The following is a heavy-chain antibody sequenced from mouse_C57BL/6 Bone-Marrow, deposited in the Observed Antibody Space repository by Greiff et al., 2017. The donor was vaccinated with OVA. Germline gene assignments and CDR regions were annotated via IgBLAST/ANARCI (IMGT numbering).Heavy chain of an antibody. J-gene: IGHJ1*03. CDR2: ISSGSSTI. V-gene: IGHV5-17*01. CDR3: ARRRYYGSYWYFDV. CDR1: GFTFSDYG. D-gene: IGHD1-1*01. Sequence: EVKLVESGGGLVKPGGSLKLSCAASGFTFSDYGMHWVRQAPEKGLEWVAYISSGSSTIYYADTVKGRFTISRDNAKNTLFLQMTSLRSEDTAMYYCARRRYYGSYWYFDVWGTGTTVTVSS.